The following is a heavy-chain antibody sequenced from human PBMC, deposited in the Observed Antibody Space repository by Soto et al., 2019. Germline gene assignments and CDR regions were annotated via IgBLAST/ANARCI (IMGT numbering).Heavy chain of an antibody. Sequence: QAQLQQWGAGLLKPSETLSLTCAVSDGSFSGYYWSWIRQPPGKGLEWIWEINHVGNTNYNPSLKIRVTISVDPSKKQFSLNLSSVTAADTAVYYCASGIRGVGAAGAVAWFDPWGQGTLVTVSS. J-gene: IGHJ5*02. CDR3: ASGIRGVGAAGAVAWFDP. D-gene: IGHD6-13*01. CDR1: DGSFSGYY. CDR2: INHVGNT. V-gene: IGHV4-34*01.